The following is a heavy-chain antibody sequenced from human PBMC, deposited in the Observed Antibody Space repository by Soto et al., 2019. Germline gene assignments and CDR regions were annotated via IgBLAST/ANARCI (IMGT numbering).Heavy chain of an antibody. CDR1: GGSVSSGSFH. Sequence: QVQLQESGPGLVKPSETLSLTCTVSGGSVSSGSFHWSWIRQPPGKGLEWIGYVHNSGYTDYNPSPKSRVTISGDTSNNQFSLKLSSVTAADTAVYYCAREGGGIPYYGMDVWGRGTTVTVS. CDR2: VHNSGYT. J-gene: IGHJ6*02. V-gene: IGHV4-61*01. CDR3: AREGGGIPYYGMDV. D-gene: IGHD3-16*02.